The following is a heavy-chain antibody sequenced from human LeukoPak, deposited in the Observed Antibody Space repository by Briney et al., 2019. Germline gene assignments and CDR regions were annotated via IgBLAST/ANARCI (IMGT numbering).Heavy chain of an antibody. CDR2: IYSGGST. CDR3: ARYGAVAGTAGES. J-gene: IGHJ4*02. D-gene: IGHD6-19*01. CDR1: GFTVSSNY. Sequence: PGGSLRPSCAASGFTVSSNYMSWVRQAPGKGLEWVSVIYSGGSTYYADSVKGRFTISRDNSKNTLYLQMNSLRAEDTAVYYCARYGAVAGTAGESWGQGTLVTVSS. V-gene: IGHV3-53*01.